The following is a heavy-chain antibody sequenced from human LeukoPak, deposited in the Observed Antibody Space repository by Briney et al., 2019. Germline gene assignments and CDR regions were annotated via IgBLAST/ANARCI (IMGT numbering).Heavy chain of an antibody. CDR1: GGSISSSSYY. V-gene: IGHV4-61*02. CDR3: ARGGSGSGSYYYYMDV. Sequence: SETLSLTCSVSGGSISSSSYYWSWIRQPAGKGLEWIGRIYTSGSTNYNPSLKSRVTISVDTSKNQFSLKLSSVTAADTAVYYCARGGSGSGSYYYYMDVWGKGTTVTISS. CDR2: IYTSGST. D-gene: IGHD3-10*01. J-gene: IGHJ6*03.